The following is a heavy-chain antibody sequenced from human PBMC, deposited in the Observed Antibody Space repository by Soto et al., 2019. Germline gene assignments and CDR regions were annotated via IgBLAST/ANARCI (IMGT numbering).Heavy chain of an antibody. CDR1: GGTFNTYA. D-gene: IGHD1-1*01. J-gene: IGHJ6*01. V-gene: IGHV1-69*12. CDR3: ARDKERQRLGGNYYYATDV. Sequence: QVQLVQSGAEVKKPGASVKVSCKASGGTFNTYAISWVRQAPGQGLEWMGGIIPIFRTPDYAQKFQGRVTVIADGSTSTAYMEMRSPRSEDTAVYYCARDKERQRLGGNYYYATDVWGQGNTVSVSS. CDR2: IIPIFRTP.